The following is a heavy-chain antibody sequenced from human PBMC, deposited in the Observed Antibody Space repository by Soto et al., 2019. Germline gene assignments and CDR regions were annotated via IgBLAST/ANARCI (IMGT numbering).Heavy chain of an antibody. V-gene: IGHV4-30-2*01. CDR3: ASRPFYYYGLDV. CDR1: GGCITTAGYS. CDR2: VYHTGNA. Sequence: SETLSITCTVSGGCITTAGYSWSWIRQPPGKALEWIGYVYHTGNAYPKPSLKSRVTISLDRSKNQFSLKMTSVTAADTALYYCASRPFYYYGLDVWGQGTTVTVSS. J-gene: IGHJ6*02.